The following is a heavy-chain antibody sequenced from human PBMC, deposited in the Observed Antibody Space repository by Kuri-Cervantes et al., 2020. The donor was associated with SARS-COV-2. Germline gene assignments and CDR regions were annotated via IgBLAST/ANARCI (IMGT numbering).Heavy chain of an antibody. V-gene: IGHV4-39*07. Sequence: SETLSLTCTVSGGSISSSSYYWGWIRQPPGKGLEWIGSIYYSGSTYYNPSLKSRVTISVDTSKNQFSLKLSPVTAADTAVYYCARVRAKVGGNVDYWGQGTLVTVSS. CDR1: GGSISSSSYY. J-gene: IGHJ4*02. D-gene: IGHD4-23*01. CDR3: ARVRAKVGGNVDY. CDR2: IYYSGST.